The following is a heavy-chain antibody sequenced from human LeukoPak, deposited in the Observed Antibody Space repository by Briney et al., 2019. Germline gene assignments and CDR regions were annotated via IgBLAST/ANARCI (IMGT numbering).Heavy chain of an antibody. CDR3: AILNHPDGRVY. Sequence: KPGESLRISCQGFGYAFTTSWIGWVRQLPGKLVEFVPIIYSGNSDTKYSPSFQGQVSISTDRSISTAYLQWSSLQASDTAIYFRAILNHPDGRVYWGQGTLVTVSS. CDR1: GYAFTTSW. D-gene: IGHD5-24*01. V-gene: IGHV5-51*01. J-gene: IGHJ4*02. CDR2: IYSGNSDT.